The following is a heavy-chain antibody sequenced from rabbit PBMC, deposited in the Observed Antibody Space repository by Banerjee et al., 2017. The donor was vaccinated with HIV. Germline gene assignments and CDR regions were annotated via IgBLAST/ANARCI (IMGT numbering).Heavy chain of an antibody. D-gene: IGHD8-1*01. Sequence: QSLEESGGDLVKPGASLTLTCKASGFDFNSYYMSWVRQAPGKGLEWIGYIDPLFGSAYYASWVNGRFSISRENTQNTVSLQLTSLTVADTATYFCARDTGSSFSSYGMDLWGQGTLVTVS. CDR3: ARDTGSSFSSYGMDL. CDR1: GFDFNSYY. V-gene: IGHV1S7*01. J-gene: IGHJ3*01. CDR2: IDPLFGSA.